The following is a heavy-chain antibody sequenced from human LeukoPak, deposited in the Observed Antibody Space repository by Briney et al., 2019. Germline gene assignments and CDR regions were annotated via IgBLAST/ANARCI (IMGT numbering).Heavy chain of an antibody. Sequence: SETLSLTCTASGGSVSSGYYYWSWLRQPPGKGLESLGYIYYSGSTNYNPSLKSRVTISLDTSKNQFSLKLSSVTAADTAIYYCAREFDPWGQGTLVTVSS. CDR1: GGSVSSGYYY. V-gene: IGHV4-61*01. CDR2: IYYSGST. J-gene: IGHJ5*02. CDR3: AREFDP.